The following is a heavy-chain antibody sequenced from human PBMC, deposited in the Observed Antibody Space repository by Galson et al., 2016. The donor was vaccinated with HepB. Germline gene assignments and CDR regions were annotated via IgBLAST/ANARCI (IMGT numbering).Heavy chain of an antibody. CDR1: GFTFSSYS. CDR3: ARAVGRGPAAHFDY. J-gene: IGHJ4*02. D-gene: IGHD2-2*01. Sequence: SLRLSCAAAGFTFSSYSMPWVRQAPGKGLEWVSSISSSSSYIYYADSVKGRFTISRDNAKNSLYLQMNSLRVEDTAVYYCARAVGRGPAAHFDYWGQGTLVTVSS. V-gene: IGHV3-21*04. CDR2: ISSSSSYI.